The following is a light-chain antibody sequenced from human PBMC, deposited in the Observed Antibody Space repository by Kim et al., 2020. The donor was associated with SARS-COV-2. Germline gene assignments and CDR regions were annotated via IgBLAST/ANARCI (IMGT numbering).Light chain of an antibody. Sequence: SYELTQPLSVSVALGQTARITCGGNNIGSKNVHWYQQKPGQAPVLVIYRDSNRPSGIPERCSGSNSGNTATLTISRAQAGDEADYYCQVWDSSSYVVFGGGAQLTVL. J-gene: IGLJ2*01. V-gene: IGLV3-9*01. CDR3: QVWDSSSYVV. CDR1: NIGSKN. CDR2: RDS.